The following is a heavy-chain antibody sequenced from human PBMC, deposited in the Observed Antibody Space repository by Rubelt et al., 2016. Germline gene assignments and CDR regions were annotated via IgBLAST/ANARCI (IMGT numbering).Heavy chain of an antibody. V-gene: IGHV7-4-1*02. D-gene: IGHD1-26*01. Sequence: QVQLVQSGSELKKPGASVKVSCKASGYSITSYTMNWVRQAPGQGLEWMGWIKTNTGNPTYAQGFTGRFVFSLDTSVSTAYLQITSLKAEDTAVYYGAREGGTDGMDVWGQGTTVTVSS. CDR2: IKTNTGNP. J-gene: IGHJ6*02. CDR3: AREGGTDGMDV. CDR1: GYSITSYT.